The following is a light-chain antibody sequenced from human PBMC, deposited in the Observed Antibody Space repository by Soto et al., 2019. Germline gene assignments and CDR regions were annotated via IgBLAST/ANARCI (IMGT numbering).Light chain of an antibody. CDR1: QSVSRSY. V-gene: IGKV3-20*01. CDR2: GAS. CDR3: QQYGSPPL. Sequence: EIVLTQSPGTLSLSPGERATLSCRASQSVSRSYLAWYQQKPGQAPRLLIYGASSRATGISDRFSGSGSGTDFTLTISILEAEDFAVYYCQQYGSPPLFGGGTKVEIK. J-gene: IGKJ4*01.